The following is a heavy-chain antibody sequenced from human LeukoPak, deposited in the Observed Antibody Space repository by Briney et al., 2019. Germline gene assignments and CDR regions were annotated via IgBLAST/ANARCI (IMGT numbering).Heavy chain of an antibody. V-gene: IGHV3-23*01. CDR2: ITTSDGNT. J-gene: IGHJ4*02. Sequence: GGSLRLSCAASGFTFSSYTMSWVRQAPGKGLEWVSTITTSDGNTYYADSVKGRFTVSRDNSKNTLYLQMNSLRAEDTAVYYCAKDGGLWVSAHWGDSWGRGTLVTVTS. CDR1: GFTFSSYT. D-gene: IGHD7-27*01. CDR3: AKDGGLWVSAHWGDS.